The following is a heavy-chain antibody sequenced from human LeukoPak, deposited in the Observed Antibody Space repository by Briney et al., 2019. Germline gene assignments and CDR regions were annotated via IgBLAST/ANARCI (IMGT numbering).Heavy chain of an antibody. CDR2: FDPEDGET. Sequence: ASVKVSCKVSGYTLTELSMHWVRQAPGKGLEWMGGFDPEDGETIYAQKFQGRVTITADESTSTAYMELSSLRSEDTAVYYCARDRPSSASRRFDPWGQGTLVTVSS. J-gene: IGHJ5*02. D-gene: IGHD6-6*01. V-gene: IGHV1-24*01. CDR1: GYTLTELS. CDR3: ARDRPSSASRRFDP.